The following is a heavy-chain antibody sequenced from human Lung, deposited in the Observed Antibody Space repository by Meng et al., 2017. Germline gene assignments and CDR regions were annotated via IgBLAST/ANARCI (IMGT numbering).Heavy chain of an antibody. D-gene: IGHD6-25*01. J-gene: IGHJ4*02. V-gene: IGHV1-2*06. CDR2: INPKSGDT. CDR1: GYNFPDYY. CDR3: ARDEDISAAGKLFGDY. Sequence: VQLVQSGVEGKKPGASVKVSCKPSGYNFPDYYIHWVRRAPGQGLEWMGRINPKSGDTHYAQKFQARVTMTGDTSISTAYMELSGLRSDDTAMYYCARDEDISAAGKLFGDYWGQGTLVTVSS.